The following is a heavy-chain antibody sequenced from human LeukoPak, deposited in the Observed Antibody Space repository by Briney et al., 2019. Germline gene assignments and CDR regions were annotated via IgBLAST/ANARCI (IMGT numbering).Heavy chain of an antibody. Sequence: PGGSLRLSCAASGFTFGDYSMNWVRQAPGKGLEWVSYISSSSTTIYYADSVKGRFTISRDNAKNSLYLQMNSLRAEDTAVYYCAKARIPDESNWFDPWGQGTLVTVSS. V-gene: IGHV3-48*04. J-gene: IGHJ5*02. CDR3: AKARIPDESNWFDP. CDR2: ISSSSTTI. D-gene: IGHD2/OR15-2a*01. CDR1: GFTFGDYS.